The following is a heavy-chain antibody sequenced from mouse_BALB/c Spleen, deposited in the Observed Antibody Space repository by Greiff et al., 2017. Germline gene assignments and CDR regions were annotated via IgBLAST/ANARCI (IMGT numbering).Heavy chain of an antibody. CDR3: ARERTGTGDFDY. CDR1: GFTFSSFG. J-gene: IGHJ2*01. V-gene: IGHV5-17*02. D-gene: IGHD4-1*01. CDR2: ISSGSSTI. Sequence: EVKLMESGGGLVQPGGSRKLSCAASGFTFSSFGMHWVRQAPEKGLEWVAYISSGSSTIYYADTVKGRFTISRDNPKNTLFLQMTSLRSEDTAMYYCARERTGTGDFDYWGQGTTLTVSS.